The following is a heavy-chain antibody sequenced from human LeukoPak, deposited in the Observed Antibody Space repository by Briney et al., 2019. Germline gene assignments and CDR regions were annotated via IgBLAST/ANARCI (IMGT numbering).Heavy chain of an antibody. D-gene: IGHD2-15*01. CDR1: GGSISSGGYY. CDR3: ARHGPVALYYYYYGMDV. CDR2: IYYSGST. J-gene: IGHJ6*02. V-gene: IGHV4-39*01. Sequence: SETLSLTCTVSGGSISSGGYYWSWIRQHPGKGLEWIGYIYYSGSTYYNPSLKSRVTISVDTSKNQFSLKLSSVTAADTAVYYCARHGPVALYYYYYGMDVWGQGTTVTVSS.